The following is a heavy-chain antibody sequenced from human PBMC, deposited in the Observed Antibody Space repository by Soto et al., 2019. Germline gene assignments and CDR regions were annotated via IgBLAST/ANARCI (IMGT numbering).Heavy chain of an antibody. D-gene: IGHD5-18*01. Sequence: EVQLVESGGGLVQPGGSLRLSCAASGFTFSDHYMDWVRQAPGKGLEWVGRTRNKANSYTTEYAASVKGRFSISRDDSKNSLYLQMNSLKTEDTAVYYCARGGYIQLGDYYYGMDVWGQGTTVTVSS. CDR2: TRNKANSYTT. CDR1: GFTFSDHY. CDR3: ARGGYIQLGDYYYGMDV. J-gene: IGHJ6*02. V-gene: IGHV3-72*01.